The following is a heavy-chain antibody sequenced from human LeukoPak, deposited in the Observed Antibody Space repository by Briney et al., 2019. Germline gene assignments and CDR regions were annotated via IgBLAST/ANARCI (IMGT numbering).Heavy chain of an antibody. V-gene: IGHV3-23*03. J-gene: IGHJ4*02. CDR3: ARVTYGSGTYGAFDY. Sequence: GGSLRLSCAASGFTFSSYGMSWVRQAPGKGLEWVSVIYSGGSTYYADSVKGRFSILRDNSKNTVYLQMNSLRAEDTAVYYCARVTYGSGTYGAFDYWGQGTLVTVSS. CDR2: IYSGGST. CDR1: GFTFSSYG. D-gene: IGHD3-10*01.